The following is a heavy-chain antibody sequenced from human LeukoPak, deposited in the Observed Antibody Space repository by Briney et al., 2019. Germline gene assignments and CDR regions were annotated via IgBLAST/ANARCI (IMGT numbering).Heavy chain of an antibody. V-gene: IGHV3-23*01. J-gene: IGHJ6*02. CDR3: ARGPGRTLYYYYYGMDV. D-gene: IGHD3-10*01. Sequence: GGSLRLSCAASGFTFSSYAMSWVRQAPGKGLEWVSAISGSGGSTYSADSVKGRFTISRDNSKSTLYLQMNSLRAEDTAVYYCARGPGRTLYYYYYGMDVWGQGTTVTVSS. CDR2: ISGSGGST. CDR1: GFTFSSYA.